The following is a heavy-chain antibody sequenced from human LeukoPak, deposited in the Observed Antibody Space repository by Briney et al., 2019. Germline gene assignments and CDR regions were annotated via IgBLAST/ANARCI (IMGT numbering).Heavy chain of an antibody. CDR2: IRYDGSNK. V-gene: IGHV3-30*02. CDR3: AKVTEGYSGYDYFDY. CDR1: GFTFSSYG. J-gene: IGHJ4*02. Sequence: PGGSLRLSCAASGFTFSSYGMHWVRRAPGKGLEWVAFIRYDGSNKYYADSVKGRFTISRDNSKNTLYLQMNSLRAEDTAVYYCAKVTEGYSGYDYFDYWGQGTLVTVSS. D-gene: IGHD5-12*01.